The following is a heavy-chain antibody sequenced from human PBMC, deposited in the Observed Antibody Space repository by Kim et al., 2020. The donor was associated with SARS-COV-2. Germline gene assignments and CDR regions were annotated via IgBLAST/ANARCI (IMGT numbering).Heavy chain of an antibody. J-gene: IGHJ6*02. CDR3: ARVDNWNDYGMDV. CDR1: GFTFSDYY. V-gene: IGHV3-11*01. Sequence: GVSLRLSCAASGFTFSDYYMSWIRQAPGKGLEWVSYISSSGSTIYYADSVKGRFTISRDNAKNSLYLQMNSLRAEDTAVYYCARVDNWNDYGMDVWGQGTTVTVSS. CDR2: ISSSGSTI. D-gene: IGHD1-20*01.